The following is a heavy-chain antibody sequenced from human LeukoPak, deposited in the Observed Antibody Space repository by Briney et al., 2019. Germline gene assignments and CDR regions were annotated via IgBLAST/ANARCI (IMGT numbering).Heavy chain of an antibody. J-gene: IGHJ4*02. CDR1: GFTFSNYA. CDR3: ARGRRILGLYYFDY. Sequence: GRSLRLSCTASGFTFSNYAMHWVRQATGQGLEWMGWMNPNSGNTGYAQKFQGRVTMTRNTSISTAYMELSSLRSEDTAVYYCARGRRILGLYYFDYWGQGTLVTVSS. D-gene: IGHD2-15*01. CDR2: MNPNSGNT. V-gene: IGHV1-8*02.